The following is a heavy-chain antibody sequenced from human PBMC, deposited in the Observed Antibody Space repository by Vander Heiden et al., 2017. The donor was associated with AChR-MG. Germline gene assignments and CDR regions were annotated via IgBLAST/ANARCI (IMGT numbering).Heavy chain of an antibody. CDR3: ARIAAPIEGIFGVVSYYMDV. CDR1: GYSFTSYW. J-gene: IGHJ6*03. CDR2: IYPGDSDT. D-gene: IGHD3-3*01. V-gene: IGHV5-51*01. Sequence: EVQLVQSGAEVKKPGESLKISCKGSGYSFTSYWIGWVRQMPGKGLEWMGIIYPGDSDTRYSPSFQGQVTISADKSISTAYLQWSSLKASDTAMYYCARIAAPIEGIFGVVSYYMDVWGKGTTVTVSS.